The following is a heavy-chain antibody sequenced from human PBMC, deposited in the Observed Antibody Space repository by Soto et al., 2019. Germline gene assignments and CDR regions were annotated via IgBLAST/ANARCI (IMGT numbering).Heavy chain of an antibody. CDR2: IWFDGSNK. CDR3: ARKVAMEFDY. D-gene: IGHD2-21*01. CDR1: GFTFRSVG. V-gene: IGHV3-33*01. J-gene: IGHJ4*02. Sequence: QVQLVESGGGVVQPGRSLRLSCAASGFTFRSVGMHWVRQAPGKGLEWVALIWFDGSNKNYADSVKGRFTISRDNSKNTSSLQMNSLRAEDTAVYYCARKVAMEFDYWGQGTQVTVSS.